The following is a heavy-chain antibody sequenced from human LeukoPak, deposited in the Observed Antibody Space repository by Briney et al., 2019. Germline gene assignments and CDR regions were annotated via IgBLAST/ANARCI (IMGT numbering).Heavy chain of an antibody. V-gene: IGHV3-48*03. CDR1: GFTFSTHE. CDR2: ISSSGGTI. Sequence: GGSLRLSCAAYGFTFSTHETNWDRQAPGKGLEWVSYISSSGGTINYADSVRGRSTISRDNAKHSLFLRMNSLRADDTTLYYFAGEGPFDAFDICGQGTMVTVSS. J-gene: IGHJ3*02. CDR3: AGEGPFDAFDI.